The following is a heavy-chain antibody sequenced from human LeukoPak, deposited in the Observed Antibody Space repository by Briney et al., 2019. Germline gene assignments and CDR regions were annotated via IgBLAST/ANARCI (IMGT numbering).Heavy chain of an antibody. Sequence: YPSETLSLTCTVSGGSISSYYWSWIRQPPGKGLEWIGYIYYSGSTNYNPSLKSRVTISVDTSKNQFSLKLSSVTAADTAVYYCARAPTIDLIDYWGQGTLVTVSS. D-gene: IGHD5-12*01. CDR2: IYYSGST. V-gene: IGHV4-59*01. J-gene: IGHJ4*02. CDR3: ARAPTIDLIDY. CDR1: GGSISSYY.